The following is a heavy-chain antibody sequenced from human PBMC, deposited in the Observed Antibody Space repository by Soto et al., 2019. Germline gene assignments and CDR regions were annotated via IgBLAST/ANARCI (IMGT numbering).Heavy chain of an antibody. D-gene: IGHD1-26*01. CDR3: AVAGIVGDTSGCYYYYGMDV. J-gene: IGHJ6*02. CDR2: INPNSGGT. Sequence: ASVKVSCKASGYTFTGYYMHWVRQAPGQGLEWMGWINPNSGGTNYAQKFQGWVTMTRDTSISTAYMELSRLRSDDTAVYYCAVAGIVGDTSGCYYYYGMDVWGQGTTVTVSS. V-gene: IGHV1-2*04. CDR1: GYTFTGYY.